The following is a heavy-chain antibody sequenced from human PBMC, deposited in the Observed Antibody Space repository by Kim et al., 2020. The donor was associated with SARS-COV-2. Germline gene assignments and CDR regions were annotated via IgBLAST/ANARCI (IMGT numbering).Heavy chain of an antibody. D-gene: IGHD1-26*01. J-gene: IGHJ4*02. CDR1: GFTFSNAW. CDR2: IKSKTDGGTT. V-gene: IGHV3-15*01. CDR3: TTEIVGATTRAY. Sequence: GGSLRLSCAASGFTFSNAWMSWVRQAPGKGLEWVGRIKSKTDGGTTDYAAPVKGRFTISRDDSKNTLYLQMNSLKTEDTAVYYCTTEIVGATTRAYWGQGTLVTVSS.